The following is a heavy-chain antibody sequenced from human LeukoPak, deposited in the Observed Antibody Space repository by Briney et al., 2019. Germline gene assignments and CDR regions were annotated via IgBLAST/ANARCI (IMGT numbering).Heavy chain of an antibody. CDR1: GGSISSSSYY. V-gene: IGHV4-39*07. CDR3: ARSFTVTNFDI. CDR2: INDSGKT. Sequence: PSETLSLTCTVSGGSISSSSYYWSWIRQPPGKGLEWIGEINDSGKTSYNPSLKSRVTISVDKSKNQFSLKLSSVTAADTAVYYCARSFTVTNFDIWGQGTMVTVSS. J-gene: IGHJ3*02. D-gene: IGHD4-17*01.